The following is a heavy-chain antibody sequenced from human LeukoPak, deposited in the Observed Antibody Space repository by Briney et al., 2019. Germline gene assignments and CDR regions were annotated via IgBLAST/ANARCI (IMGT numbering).Heavy chain of an antibody. CDR2: ISWNSGKT. Sequence: PGGSLRLSCAASGITFDDYAMYWVRQAPGKGLEWVAGISWNSGKTGYADSVKGRFTISRDNAKNSLYLQMNSLRAEDTAVYYCAREYYGGNSGYNWFDPWGQGTLVTVSS. J-gene: IGHJ5*02. CDR3: AREYYGGNSGYNWFDP. D-gene: IGHD4-23*01. V-gene: IGHV3-9*01. CDR1: GITFDDYA.